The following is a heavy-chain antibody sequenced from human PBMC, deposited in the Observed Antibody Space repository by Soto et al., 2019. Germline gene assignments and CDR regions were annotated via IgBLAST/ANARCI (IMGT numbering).Heavy chain of an antibody. CDR3: ARDRSFALRYFYGMDV. D-gene: IGHD2-21*01. CDR1: GSSFSRYA. CDR2: IIPIFGTT. J-gene: IGHJ6*02. Sequence: QVQLVQTGAALMKPRSSLQVSCRASGSSFSRYAISWVRQAPGQWIEWMGGIIPIFGTTKYAQKFQGRVTITADKSTGAVYLEVSNLKSGDTAVYFCARDRSFALRYFYGMDVWGQGTTVTVAS. V-gene: IGHV1-69*06.